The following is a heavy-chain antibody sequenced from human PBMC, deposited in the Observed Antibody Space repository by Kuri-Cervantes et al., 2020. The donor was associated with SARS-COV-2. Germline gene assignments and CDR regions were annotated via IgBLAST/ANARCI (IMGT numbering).Heavy chain of an antibody. CDR3: AKCGELLTSSYYYCGLDV. D-gene: IGHD1-26*01. CDR2: ISGSGGST. V-gene: IGHV3-23*01. CDR1: GFTFSSYA. J-gene: IGHJ6*02. Sequence: GGSLRLSCAASGFTFSSYAMSWVRQAPGKGLEWVSAISGSGGSTYYADSVKGRFTISRDNSKNTLYLQMNRLRAEDTAVYYCAKCGELLTSSYYYCGLDVWGQGTTVTVSS.